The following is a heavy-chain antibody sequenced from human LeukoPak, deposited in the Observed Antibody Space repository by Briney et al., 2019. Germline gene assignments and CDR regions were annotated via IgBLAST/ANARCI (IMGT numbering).Heavy chain of an antibody. Sequence: PSETLSLTCTVSGGSISSSSYYWGWIRQPPGKGLEWIGSIYYSGSTYYNPSLKSRVTISVDTSKNQFSLKLSSVTAADTAVYYCAHYYGSGSYYKYYYYYYMDVWGKGTTVTISS. J-gene: IGHJ6*03. CDR3: AHYYGSGSYYKYYYYYYMDV. D-gene: IGHD3-10*01. CDR1: GGSISSSSYY. V-gene: IGHV4-39*01. CDR2: IYYSGST.